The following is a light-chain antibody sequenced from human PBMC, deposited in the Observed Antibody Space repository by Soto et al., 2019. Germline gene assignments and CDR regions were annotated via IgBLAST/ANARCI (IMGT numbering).Light chain of an antibody. CDR2: EVS. V-gene: IGLV2-14*01. J-gene: IGLJ2*01. CDR3: SAYTNGAML. CDR1: SSDVGTYDY. Sequence: QSVLTQPASVSGSPGQSITFSCTGTSSDVGTYDYVSWYQHHPGKAPKLVLYEVSNRPSGVSNRFSGSKSGNTASLTISGLQAEDEADYHCSAYTNGAMLFGGGTKLTVL.